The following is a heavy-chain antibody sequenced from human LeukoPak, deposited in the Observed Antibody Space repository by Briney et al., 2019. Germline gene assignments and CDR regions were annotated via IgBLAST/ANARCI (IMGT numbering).Heavy chain of an antibody. CDR1: GFTFDDYA. CDR3: AKDEFVASDFTGAFDI. CDR2: ISWNSGSI. V-gene: IGHV3-9*03. J-gene: IGHJ3*02. Sequence: PGRSLRLSCAASGFTFDDYAMHWVRQAPGKGLEWVSGISWNSGSIGYADSVKGRFTIPRDNAKNSLYLQMNSLRAEDMALYYCAKDEFVASDFTGAFDIWGQGTMVTVSS. D-gene: IGHD2-8*02.